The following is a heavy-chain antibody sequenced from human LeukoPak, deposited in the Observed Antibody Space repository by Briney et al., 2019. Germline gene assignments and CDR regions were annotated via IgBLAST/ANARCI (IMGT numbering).Heavy chain of an antibody. J-gene: IGHJ4*02. CDR1: GFTFSSYA. CDR2: ISSNGGST. Sequence: GGSLRLSCSASGFTFSSYAMHWVRQAPGKGLEYVSAISSNGGSTYYADSVKGRFTISRDNSKNTLYLQMNSLRAEDTAVYYCARDVVATIRYYFDYWGQGALVTVSS. CDR3: ARDVVATIRYYFDY. D-gene: IGHD5-12*01. V-gene: IGHV3-64*04.